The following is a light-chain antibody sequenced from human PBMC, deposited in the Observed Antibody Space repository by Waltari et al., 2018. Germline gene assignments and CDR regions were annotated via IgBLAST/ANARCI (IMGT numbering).Light chain of an antibody. J-gene: IGKJ1*01. CDR3: QHYVRLPVT. V-gene: IGKV3-20*01. CDR1: QSISRF. Sequence: SCMASQSISRFLAWYQQRPGQAPRLLIFDVSTRATGIPDRFSGSGSGTDFSLTISRLEPEDIAVYYCQHYVRLPVTFGQGTKLEIK. CDR2: DVS.